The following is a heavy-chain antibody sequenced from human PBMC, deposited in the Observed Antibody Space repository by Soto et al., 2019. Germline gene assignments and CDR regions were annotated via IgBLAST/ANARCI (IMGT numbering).Heavy chain of an antibody. Sequence: PSETLSLTCSVSRAFINSGGFYYSWIRQPPGKGLEWLGYIFHSGSTLYTPSLRGRLTLSADTSRNQLSLHLTSVTAADTVVYYCVRGGIAGHWFGPWGQGILVTVSS. CDR1: RAFINSGGFY. J-gene: IGHJ5*02. D-gene: IGHD2-21*01. CDR3: VRGGIAGHWFGP. CDR2: IFHSGST. V-gene: IGHV4-31*03.